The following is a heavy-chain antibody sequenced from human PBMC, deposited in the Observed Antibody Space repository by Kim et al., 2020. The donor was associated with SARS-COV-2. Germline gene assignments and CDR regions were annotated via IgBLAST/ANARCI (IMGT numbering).Heavy chain of an antibody. Sequence: GKTIYAQKFQDRVTMTEETSTDTAYMELSSLRSEDTAVYYCATGARFDYWGQGTLVTVSS. V-gene: IGHV1-24*01. J-gene: IGHJ4*02. CDR3: ATGARFDY. CDR2: GKT.